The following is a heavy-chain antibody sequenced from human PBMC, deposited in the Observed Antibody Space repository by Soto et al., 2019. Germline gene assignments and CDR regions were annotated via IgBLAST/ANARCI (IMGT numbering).Heavy chain of an antibody. V-gene: IGHV1-18*04. D-gene: IGHD5-12*01. CDR3: ATSYDSGFDP. Sequence: QLVQSGAEVKQPGASVKVSCKASGYTLSSYGISWIRQAPGQGLEWMGWINAYNGHTNYAQKLQGRVTMTTDTSTSTAYMELRSLISDDTAVYFCATSYDSGFDPWGQGTLVSVSS. J-gene: IGHJ5*02. CDR1: GYTLSSYG. CDR2: INAYNGHT.